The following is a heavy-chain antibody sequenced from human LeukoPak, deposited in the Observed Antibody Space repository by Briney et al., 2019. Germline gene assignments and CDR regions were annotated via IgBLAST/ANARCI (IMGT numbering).Heavy chain of an antibody. Sequence: GGSLRLSCAASGFTFSSYEMNWVRQAPGKGLEWVSYISSSSSTIYYADSVKGRFTISRDNAKNSLYLQMNSLRAEDTAVYYCAKGSEPGHFGGQGTLVTVSS. CDR3: AKGSEPGHF. D-gene: IGHD3-3*02. J-gene: IGHJ4*02. CDR2: ISSSSSTI. CDR1: GFTFSSYE. V-gene: IGHV3-48*03.